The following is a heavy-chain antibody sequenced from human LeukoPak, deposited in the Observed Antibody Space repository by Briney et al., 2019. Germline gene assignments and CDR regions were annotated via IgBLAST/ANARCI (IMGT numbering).Heavy chain of an antibody. V-gene: IGHV3-30*04. J-gene: IGHJ4*02. Sequence: GRSLRRSCAASGFTFSSYAMHWVRQAPGKGLEWVAVISYDGSNKYYADSVKGRFTISRDNSKNTLYLQMNSLRAEDTAVYYCARDRGSHFDYWGQGTLVTVSS. CDR2: ISYDGSNK. CDR3: ARDRGSHFDY. CDR1: GFTFSSYA.